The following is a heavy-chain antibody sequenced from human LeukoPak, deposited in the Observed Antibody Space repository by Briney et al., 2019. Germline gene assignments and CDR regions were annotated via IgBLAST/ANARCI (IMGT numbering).Heavy chain of an antibody. CDR2: ISSSSDYT. J-gene: IGHJ5*02. Sequence: PGGSLRLSCVASGFTFSDYYMSWSRQAPGKGLEWVSYISSSSDYTNYADSVGGRFTISRDNAKNTLYLQMNSLRAEDTAVYYCARPPYSSSWDPGWFDPWGQGTLITVSS. V-gene: IGHV3-11*06. D-gene: IGHD6-13*01. CDR1: GFTFSDYY. CDR3: ARPPYSSSWDPGWFDP.